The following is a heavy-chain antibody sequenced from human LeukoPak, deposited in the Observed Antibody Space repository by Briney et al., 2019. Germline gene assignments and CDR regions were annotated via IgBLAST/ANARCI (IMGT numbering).Heavy chain of an antibody. Sequence: GGSLRLSCAASGFTFTIFGLNWVRQAPGKGPEWVSYIDARSGITYYADSVQGRFTISRDNAKESVFLQMNSLRAEDTAVYYCARRGSLDYWGQGTLVTVSS. V-gene: IGHV3-48*01. CDR2: IDARSGIT. CDR1: GFTFTIFG. J-gene: IGHJ4*02. CDR3: ARRGSLDY. D-gene: IGHD3-10*01.